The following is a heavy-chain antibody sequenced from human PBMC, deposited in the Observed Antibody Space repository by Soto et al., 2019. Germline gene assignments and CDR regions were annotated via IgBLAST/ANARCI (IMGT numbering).Heavy chain of an antibody. J-gene: IGHJ4*02. D-gene: IGHD3-22*01. Sequence: SVKVSCKAPGFTFTSSAVQWVRQARGQRLEWIGWIVVGSGNTNYAQKFQERVTITRDMSTSTAYMELSSLRSEDTAVYYCAAHDYYDSSGPLDYWGQGTLVTVSS. CDR1: GFTFTSSA. CDR2: IVVGSGNT. V-gene: IGHV1-58*01. CDR3: AAHDYYDSSGPLDY.